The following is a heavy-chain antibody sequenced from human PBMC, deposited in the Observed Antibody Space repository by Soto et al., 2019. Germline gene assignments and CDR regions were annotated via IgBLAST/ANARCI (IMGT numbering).Heavy chain of an antibody. V-gene: IGHV1-2*02. CDR3: ARENVAVGTRAFDI. CDR2: INPKSGDT. D-gene: IGHD6-13*01. J-gene: IGHJ3*02. CDR1: GYTFTCYF. Sequence: GXSVKVSCKTSGYTFTCYFLHLVRQAPGQGLEWMGWINPKSGDTNVSQKFQGRVTMTRDTSITTAYMDLDRLTSDDTAVYYCARENVAVGTRAFDIWGQGTVVTVSS.